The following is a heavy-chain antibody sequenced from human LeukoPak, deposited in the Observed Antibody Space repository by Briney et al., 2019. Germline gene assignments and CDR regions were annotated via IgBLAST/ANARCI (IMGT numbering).Heavy chain of an antibody. Sequence: GASVKVSCKASGYTFTGYYMHWVRQAPGQGLEWMGWINPNSGGTNYAQKFQGRVTMTRDTSISTAYMELSRLRSDDTAVYYCARDRGVLYYDSSGYYLVYWGQGTLVTVSS. D-gene: IGHD3-22*01. CDR1: GYTFTGYY. CDR2: INPNSGGT. J-gene: IGHJ4*02. V-gene: IGHV1-2*02. CDR3: ARDRGVLYYDSSGYYLVY.